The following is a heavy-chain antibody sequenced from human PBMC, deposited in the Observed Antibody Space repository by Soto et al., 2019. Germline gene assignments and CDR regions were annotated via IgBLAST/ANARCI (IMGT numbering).Heavy chain of an antibody. D-gene: IGHD6-19*01. CDR1: GGTFSNYA. J-gene: IGHJ6*02. CDR3: ARGEAVAGLYNYPGLDV. V-gene: IGHV1-69*12. Sequence: QVQLVQSGAEVKKPGSSVKVSCKVSGGTFSNYAIDWVRLAPGHGLEWMGGIVPIFGTTYYTQKFKGRATIIADDSATTAYLEMSSLRSEDTAIYYCARGEAVAGLYNYPGLDVWGQGTAVTVSS. CDR2: IVPIFGTT.